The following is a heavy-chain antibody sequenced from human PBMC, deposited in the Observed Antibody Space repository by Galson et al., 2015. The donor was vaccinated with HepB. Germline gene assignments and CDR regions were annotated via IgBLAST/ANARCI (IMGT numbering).Heavy chain of an antibody. CDR1: GYTFTNYA. V-gene: IGHV7-4-1*02. J-gene: IGHJ4*02. D-gene: IGHD5-12*01. CDR2: INTNTGNP. Sequence: SVKVSCKASGYTFTNYAMHWVRQAPGQGLEWMGWINTNTGNPTYAQGFTGRFVFSLDTSVSTAYLQISSLKAEDTAVYYCARVPDSGYDYFDYWGQGTLVTVSS. CDR3: ARVPDSGYDYFDY.